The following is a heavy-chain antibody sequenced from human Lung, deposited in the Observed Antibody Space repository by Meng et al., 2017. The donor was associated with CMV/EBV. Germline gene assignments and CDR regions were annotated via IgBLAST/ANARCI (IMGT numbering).Heavy chain of an antibody. CDR2: IRHDGTNK. V-gene: IGHV3-30*02. Sequence: GGSLRLXCAASGFRFDDYDVHWVRQTPGKGLEWVAFIRHDGTNKFYGDSVKGRFTISRDNSKNTVYLQMNSLRPEETAVYYCAKDLLLFGGPNAYFDYWGQGTLATVPS. J-gene: IGHJ4*02. CDR3: AKDLLLFGGPNAYFDY. CDR1: GFRFDDYD. D-gene: IGHD3-16*01.